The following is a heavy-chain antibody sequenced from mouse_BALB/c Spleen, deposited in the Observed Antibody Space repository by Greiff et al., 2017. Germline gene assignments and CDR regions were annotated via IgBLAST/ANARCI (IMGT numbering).Heavy chain of an antibody. V-gene: IGHV2-2*02. Sequence: VKLVESEPGLVQPSQSLSITCTVSGFSLTSYGVHWVRQSPGKGLEWLGVIWSGGSTDYNAAFISRLSISKDNSKSQVFFKMNSLQANDTAIYYCARNRKYRYDEGSYAMDYWGQGTSVTVSS. J-gene: IGHJ4*01. CDR1: GFSLTSYG. CDR2: IWSGGST. D-gene: IGHD2-14*01. CDR3: ARNRKYRYDEGSYAMDY.